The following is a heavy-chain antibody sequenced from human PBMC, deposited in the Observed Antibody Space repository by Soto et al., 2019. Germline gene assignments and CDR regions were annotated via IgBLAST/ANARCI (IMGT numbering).Heavy chain of an antibody. CDR2: ISGSGGST. J-gene: IGHJ4*02. CDR1: GFTFSSYA. V-gene: IGHV3-23*01. D-gene: IGHD6-13*01. Sequence: GGSLRLSCAVSGFTFSSYAMSWVRQAPGKGLEWVSAISGSGGSTYYADSVKGRFTISRDNSKNTLYLQMNSLRAEDTAVYYCAKGVAAAASPAVFDYWGQGTLVTVSS. CDR3: AKGVAAAASPAVFDY.